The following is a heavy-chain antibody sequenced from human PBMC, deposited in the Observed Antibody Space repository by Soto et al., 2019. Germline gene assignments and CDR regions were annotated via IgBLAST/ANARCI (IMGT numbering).Heavy chain of an antibody. CDR3: ARGALTGLPPFDY. CDR1: GFTFSSYS. Sequence: GGSLRLSCAASGFTFSSYSMNWVRQAPGKGLEWVSSISSSSSYIYYADSVKGRFTISRDNAKNSLYLQMNSLRAEDTAVYYCARGALTGLPPFDYWGQGTLVTVSS. CDR2: ISSSSSYI. D-gene: IGHD5-12*01. V-gene: IGHV3-21*01. J-gene: IGHJ4*02.